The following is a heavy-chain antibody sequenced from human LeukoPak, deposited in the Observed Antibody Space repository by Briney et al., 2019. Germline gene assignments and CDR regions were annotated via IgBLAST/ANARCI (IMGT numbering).Heavy chain of an antibody. CDR1: GGSISSYY. Sequence: SETLSLTCTVSGGSISSYYWSWIRQPAGKGLEWIGRIYTSGSTNYNPSLKSRVTMSVDTSKNQFSLKLSSVTAADTAVYYCARDRRYCSSTSCYSNWFDPWGQGTLVTVSS. J-gene: IGHJ5*02. V-gene: IGHV4-4*07. D-gene: IGHD2-2*01. CDR2: IYTSGST. CDR3: ARDRRYCSSTSCYSNWFDP.